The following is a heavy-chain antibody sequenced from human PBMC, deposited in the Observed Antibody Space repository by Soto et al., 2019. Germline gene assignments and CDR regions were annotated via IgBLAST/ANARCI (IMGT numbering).Heavy chain of an antibody. J-gene: IGHJ6*03. Sequence: QVQLQESGPGLVKPSGTLSLTCAVSSGSISSSNWWSWVRQPPGKGLEWIGEIYHSGSTNYNPSLKSRVTISVDKSKNQFSLKLSSVTAADTAVYYCARDSFRRGPHYYMDVWGKGTTVTVSS. CDR2: IYHSGST. CDR3: ARDSFRRGPHYYMDV. D-gene: IGHD3-10*01. CDR1: SGSISSSNW. V-gene: IGHV4-4*02.